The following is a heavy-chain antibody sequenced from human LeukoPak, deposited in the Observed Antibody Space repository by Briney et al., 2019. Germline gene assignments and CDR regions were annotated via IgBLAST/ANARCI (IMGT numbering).Heavy chain of an antibody. Sequence: SETLSLTCTVSGGSISSYYWSWIRQPPGKGLEWIGYIYYSGSTNYNPSLKSRVTISVDTSKNQFSLKLSSVTAADTAVYYCARHQRYRTYYYYGMDVWGQGTTVTVSS. V-gene: IGHV4-59*08. CDR3: ARHQRYRTYYYYGMDV. CDR2: IYYSGST. D-gene: IGHD1-1*01. J-gene: IGHJ6*02. CDR1: GGSISSYY.